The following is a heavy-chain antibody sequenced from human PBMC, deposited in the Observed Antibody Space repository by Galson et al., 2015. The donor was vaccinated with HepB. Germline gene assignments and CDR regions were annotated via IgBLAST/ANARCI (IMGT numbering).Heavy chain of an antibody. CDR2: IKSKTDGGTT. D-gene: IGHD3-9*01. J-gene: IGHJ4*02. Sequence: SLRLSCAASGFTFSNAWMNWVRQAPGKGLEWVGRIKSKTDGGTTDYAAPVKGRFTISRDDSKNTLYLQMNSLRTEDTAVYYCTTLGLRYFDWLLYEGGYWGQATLLAVSS. V-gene: IGHV3-15*07. CDR3: TTLGLRYFDWLLYEGGY. CDR1: GFTFSNAW.